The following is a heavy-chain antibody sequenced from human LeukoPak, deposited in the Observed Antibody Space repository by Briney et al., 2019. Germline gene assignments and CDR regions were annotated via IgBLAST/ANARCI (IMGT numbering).Heavy chain of an antibody. CDR1: GGSISSSSYY. CDR2: IYYSGSA. D-gene: IGHD6-13*01. J-gene: IGHJ4*02. Sequence: SETLSLTCTVSGGSISSSSYYWGWIRQPPGKGLEWIGSIYYSGSAYYNPSLRSRVTISVDTSKNQFSLKLSSVTAADTAVYYCARRLAGTEDYWGQGTLVTVSS. V-gene: IGHV4-39*01. CDR3: ARRLAGTEDY.